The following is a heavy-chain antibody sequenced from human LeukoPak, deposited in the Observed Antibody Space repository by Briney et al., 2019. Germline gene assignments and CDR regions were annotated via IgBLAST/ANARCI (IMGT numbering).Heavy chain of an antibody. D-gene: IGHD5-24*01. J-gene: IGHJ4*02. CDR2: ISSSSSYI. CDR1: GFTFSSYS. CDR3: AREGVQMGYFDY. Sequence: GGSLRLSCAASGFTFSSYSTNWVRQAPGKGLEWVSSISSSSSYIYYADSVKGRFTISRDNAKNSLYLQMNSLRAEDTAVYYCAREGVQMGYFDYWGQGTLVTVSS. V-gene: IGHV3-21*01.